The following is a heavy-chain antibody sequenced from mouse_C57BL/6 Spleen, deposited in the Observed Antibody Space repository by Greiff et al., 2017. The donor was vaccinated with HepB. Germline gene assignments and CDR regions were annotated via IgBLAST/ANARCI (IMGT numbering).Heavy chain of an antibody. D-gene: IGHD6-2*01. Sequence: VQLQQSGAELARPGASVKLSCKASGYTFTSYGISWVKQRTGQGLEWIGEIYPRSGNTYYNEKFKGKATLTADKSSSTAYMELRSLTSEDSEVYFCARSLDYYAMDYWGQGTSVTVSS. CDR3: ARSLDYYAMDY. CDR2: IYPRSGNT. V-gene: IGHV1-81*01. J-gene: IGHJ4*01. CDR1: GYTFTSYG.